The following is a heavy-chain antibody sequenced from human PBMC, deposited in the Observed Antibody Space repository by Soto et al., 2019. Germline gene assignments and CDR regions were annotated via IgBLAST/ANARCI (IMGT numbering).Heavy chain of an antibody. CDR3: AKEISTTLLRYFDPVESGMAV. Sequence: PGGSLRLSCAASGFTFSSYGMHWVRQAPGKGLEWVAVISYDGSNKYYADSVKGRFTISRDNSKNTLYLQMNSLRAEDTAVYYCAKEISTTLLRYFDPVESGMAVWGQGTTVTVSS. CDR2: ISYDGSNK. V-gene: IGHV3-30*18. CDR1: GFTFSSYG. J-gene: IGHJ6*02. D-gene: IGHD3-9*01.